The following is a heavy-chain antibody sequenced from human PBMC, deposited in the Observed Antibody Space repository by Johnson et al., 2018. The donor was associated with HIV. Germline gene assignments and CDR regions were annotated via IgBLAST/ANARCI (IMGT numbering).Heavy chain of an antibody. CDR1: GFTFSSYW. Sequence: VQLVESGGGLVQPGGSLRLSCAASGFTFSSYWMHWVRQAPGKGLVWVSVIYSGGSTYYADSVKGRFTISRDNSKNTLYLQMNSLRAEDTAVYYCARVGYSSFDIWGQGTMVTVSS. CDR2: IYSGGST. CDR3: ARVGYSSFDI. J-gene: IGHJ3*02. V-gene: IGHV3-66*01. D-gene: IGHD6-13*01.